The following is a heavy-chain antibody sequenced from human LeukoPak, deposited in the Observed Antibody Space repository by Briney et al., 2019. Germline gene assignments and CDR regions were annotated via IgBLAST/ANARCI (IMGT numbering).Heavy chain of an antibody. CDR3: ARGRRGGYDGQYYFDY. V-gene: IGHV4-61*09. J-gene: IGHJ4*02. CDR1: GGSISSGSDY. D-gene: IGHD5-12*01. Sequence: SETLSLTCTVSGGSISSGSDYWTWIRQPAGKGLEWIGHLYSSGATSYNPSLQSRVTISVDASKYQFSLRLTSVTAADTAVYYCARGRRGGYDGQYYFDYWGQGTLVTVSS. CDR2: LYSSGAT.